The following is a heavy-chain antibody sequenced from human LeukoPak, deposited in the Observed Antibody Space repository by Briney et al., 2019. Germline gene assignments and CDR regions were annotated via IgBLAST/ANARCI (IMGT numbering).Heavy chain of an antibody. V-gene: IGHV4-39*01. CDR2: IYYNGSP. J-gene: IGHJ4*02. CDR3: ARLLHDSRGYYYFDY. Sequence: SETLSLTCTVSGGSISSSSYYWGWIRQPPGEGLQWLVSIYYNGSPYDNPSLKSRVTISVDTSKNQFSLKLSSVTAADTAVYYCARLLHDSRGYYYFDYWGPGTLVTVSS. D-gene: IGHD3-22*01. CDR1: GGSISSSSYY.